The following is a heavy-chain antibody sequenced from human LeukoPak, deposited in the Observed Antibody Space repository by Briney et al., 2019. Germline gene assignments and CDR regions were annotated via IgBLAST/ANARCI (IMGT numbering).Heavy chain of an antibody. D-gene: IGHD5-12*01. J-gene: IGHJ4*02. CDR1: RLTFSDYY. CDR3: TRGIRGYSGLVVH. V-gene: IGHV3-11*04. CDR2: ISSSGSTI. Sequence: GGSLRLSCGASRLTFSDYYMSWIRQAPGKGLEWVSYISSSGSTIYYADTVKGRFTISRDNAKKSLYLQMNSLRAEHTAVYYCTRGIRGYSGLVVHWGQGTLVTVSS.